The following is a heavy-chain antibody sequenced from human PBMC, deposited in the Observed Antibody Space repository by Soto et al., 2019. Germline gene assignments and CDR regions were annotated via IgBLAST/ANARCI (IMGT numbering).Heavy chain of an antibody. CDR3: ARGSVSYEY. V-gene: IGHV4-4*02. CDR2: SYHTGNT. J-gene: IGHJ4*02. CDR1: GGSISSSNW. D-gene: IGHD3-10*01. Sequence: QVQLQESGPGLVKPSGTLSLTCAVSGGSISSSNWWTWVRQPPGKGLEWMGESYHTGNTNYNPSLKSRVPISVDNSKNQFSLKVTSVNAADTAMYYCARGSVSYEYWGQGTLVTVSS.